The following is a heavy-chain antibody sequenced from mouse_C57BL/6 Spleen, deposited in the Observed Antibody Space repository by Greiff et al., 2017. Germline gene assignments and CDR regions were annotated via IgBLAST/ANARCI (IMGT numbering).Heavy chain of an antibody. J-gene: IGHJ1*03. CDR3: AREGAYDYDEGDWYFDV. CDR2: ISYDGSN. Sequence: ESGPGLVKPSQSLSLTCSVTGYSITSGYYWNWIRQFPGNKLEWMGYISYDGSNNYNPSLKNRISITRDTSKNQFFLKLNSVTTEDTATYYCAREGAYDYDEGDWYFDVWGTGTTVTVSS. CDR1: GYSITSGYY. D-gene: IGHD2-4*01. V-gene: IGHV3-6*01.